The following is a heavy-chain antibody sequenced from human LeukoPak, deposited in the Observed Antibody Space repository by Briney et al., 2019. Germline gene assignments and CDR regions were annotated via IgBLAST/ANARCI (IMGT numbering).Heavy chain of an antibody. V-gene: IGHV1-24*01. CDR3: AIEPDYGNYYFDA. CDR2: FQLEDDET. CDR1: GYTLSELS. Sequence: ASVTVSCKVSGYTLSELSIHWVRQAPGKGLEWMGGFQLEDDETIFVQKFQGRVTVTEDTSTDTAYMELSSLTSEDTAVYYCAIEPDYGNYYFDAWGQGTLVTVSS. D-gene: IGHD4-11*01. J-gene: IGHJ4*02.